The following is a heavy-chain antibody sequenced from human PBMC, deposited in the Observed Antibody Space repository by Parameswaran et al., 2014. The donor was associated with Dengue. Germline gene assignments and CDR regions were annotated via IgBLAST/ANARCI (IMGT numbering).Heavy chain of an antibody. CDR2: ISAYNGNT. V-gene: IGHV1-18*01. CDR3: ARWCSSGCLENFDY. D-gene: IGHD6-19*01. J-gene: IGHJ4*02. Sequence: SWVRQAPGQGLEWMGWISAYNGNTNYAQKLQGRVTMTTDTSTSTAYMELRSLRSDDTAVYYCARWCSSGCLENFDYWGQGTLVTVSS.